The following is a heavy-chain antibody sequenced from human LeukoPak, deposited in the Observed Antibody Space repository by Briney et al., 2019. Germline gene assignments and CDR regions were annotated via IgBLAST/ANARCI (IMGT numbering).Heavy chain of an antibody. CDR2: IIPILGIA. Sequence: ASVKVSCKASGGTFSSYAISWVRQAPGQGLEWMGRIIPILGIANYAQKFQGGVTIAADKSTSTAYMELSSLRSEDTAVYYCARDRTLGSAFDIWGQGTMVTVSS. J-gene: IGHJ3*02. CDR1: GGTFSSYA. V-gene: IGHV1-69*04. CDR3: ARDRTLGSAFDI.